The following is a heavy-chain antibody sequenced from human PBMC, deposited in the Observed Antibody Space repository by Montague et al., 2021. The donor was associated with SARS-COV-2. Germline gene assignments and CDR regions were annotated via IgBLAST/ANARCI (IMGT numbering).Heavy chain of an antibody. CDR1: GDSASSNNAA. D-gene: IGHD1-26*01. J-gene: IGHJ3*02. CDR2: TCYRSEWYF. Sequence: CAISGDSASSNNAAWNWIRQPPSRGLEWLGRTCYRSEWYFDYAISLRGRITINPDTSKNQFSLQLDSVTLGDTAVYYCARYSYSGTYFGLNDAFDIWGQGTLVTVSS. V-gene: IGHV6-1*01. CDR3: ARYSYSGTYFGLNDAFDI.